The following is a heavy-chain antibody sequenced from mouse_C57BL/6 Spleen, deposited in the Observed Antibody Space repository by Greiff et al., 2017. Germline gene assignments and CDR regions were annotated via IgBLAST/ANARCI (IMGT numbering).Heavy chain of an antibody. Sequence: QVQLQQSGPELVKPGASVKISCKASGYAFSSSWMNWVKQRPGKGLEWIGRIYPGDGDTNYNGKFKGKATLTADKSSSTAYMQLSSLTSEDSAVYFCARGGYDYDEEGYAMDYWGQGTLVTVSS. CDR1: GYAFSSSW. D-gene: IGHD2-4*01. V-gene: IGHV1-82*01. CDR2: IYPGDGDT. CDR3: ARGGYDYDEEGYAMDY. J-gene: IGHJ4*01.